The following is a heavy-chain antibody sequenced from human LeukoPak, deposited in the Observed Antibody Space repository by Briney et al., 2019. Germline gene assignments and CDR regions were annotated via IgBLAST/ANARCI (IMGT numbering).Heavy chain of an antibody. V-gene: IGHV4-34*01. CDR1: GGSFSGYY. J-gene: IGHJ4*02. CDR2: INHSGST. CDR3: ARVGYSYGAHFDY. Sequence: SETLSLTCAVYGGSFSGYYWSWIRQPPGKGLEWIGEINHSGSTDYNPSLKSRVTISVDTSKNQFSLKLSSVTAADTAVYYCARVGYSYGAHFDYWGQGTLVTVSS. D-gene: IGHD5-18*01.